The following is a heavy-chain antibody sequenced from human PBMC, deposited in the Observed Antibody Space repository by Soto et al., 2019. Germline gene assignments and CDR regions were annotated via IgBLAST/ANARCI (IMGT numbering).Heavy chain of an antibody. V-gene: IGHV4-30-4*01. Sequence: SETLSLTCTVSGGSISSGDYYWSWIRQPPGKGLEWIGYIYYSGSTYYNPSLKSRVTISVDTSKNQFSLKLSSVTAADTAAYYFVSGTAALNFDYWGQGTLLTVSS. CDR1: GGSISSGDYY. D-gene: IGHD2-15*01. J-gene: IGHJ4*02. CDR3: VSGTAALNFDY. CDR2: IYYSGST.